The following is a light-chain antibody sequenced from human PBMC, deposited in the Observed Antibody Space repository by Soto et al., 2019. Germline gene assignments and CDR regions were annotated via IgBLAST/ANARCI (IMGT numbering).Light chain of an antibody. CDR1: QSVSSY. Sequence: EIVLTQSPATLSLSPGERATLSCRASQSVSSYLAWYQQKPGQAPRLLFYDASSRATGIPARFSGSGSGTDFTLTISSLEPEDFAVYYCQQRSNWPGTFGQGTKVEIK. CDR2: DAS. J-gene: IGKJ1*01. V-gene: IGKV3-11*01. CDR3: QQRSNWPGT.